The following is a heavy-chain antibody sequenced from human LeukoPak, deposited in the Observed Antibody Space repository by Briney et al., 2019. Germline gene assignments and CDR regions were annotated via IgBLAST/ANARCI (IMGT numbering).Heavy chain of an antibody. CDR2: FYYSEST. D-gene: IGHD3-3*01. Sequence: SETLSLTCTVSGVSIRNYYWSWIRQPPGKGLEWIVYFYYSESTDYNPSLKSRVTISVDTSKNQFSLNLSSVTAADTAVYYCARESITIFGVVPYYFDYWGQGTLVTVSS. V-gene: IGHV4-59*12. CDR1: GVSIRNYY. J-gene: IGHJ4*02. CDR3: ARESITIFGVVPYYFDY.